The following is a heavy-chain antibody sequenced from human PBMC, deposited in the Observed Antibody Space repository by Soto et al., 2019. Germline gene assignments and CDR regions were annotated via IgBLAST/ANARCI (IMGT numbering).Heavy chain of an antibody. V-gene: IGHV1-69*01. Sequence: QVQLVQSGAEVKKPGSSVKVSCKASGGIFSSYAISWLRQAPGQGLEWMGAVIPILRQAYYAQDFQDRVSITADESTRTTYLELSSLRSDDTAVYLCARVGGIGAPPGTDYWGQGTLVTVSS. CDR2: VIPILRQA. J-gene: IGHJ4*02. CDR3: ARVGGIGAPPGTDY. CDR1: GGIFSSYA. D-gene: IGHD6-6*01.